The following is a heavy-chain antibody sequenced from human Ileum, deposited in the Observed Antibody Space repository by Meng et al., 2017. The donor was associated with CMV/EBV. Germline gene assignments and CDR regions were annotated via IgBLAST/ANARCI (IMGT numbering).Heavy chain of an antibody. J-gene: IGHJ5*02. Sequence: GESLKISCAASGFTFSSYAMSWVRQAPGKGLEWVSAISGSGGTTYYADSVKGRFTISRDNSKNTLYLQMNSLRAEDTAVYYCAKGSLPSGAGWFDPWGQGTLVTVSS. D-gene: IGHD3-10*01. CDR3: AKGSLPSGAGWFDP. CDR1: GFTFSSYA. V-gene: IGHV3-23*01. CDR2: ISGSGGTT.